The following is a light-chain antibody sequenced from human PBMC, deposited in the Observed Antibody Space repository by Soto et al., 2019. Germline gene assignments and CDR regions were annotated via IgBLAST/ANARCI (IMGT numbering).Light chain of an antibody. CDR3: SSYTSSNTFYV. V-gene: IGLV2-14*01. J-gene: IGLJ1*01. CDR1: SSDVGAFNY. Sequence: QSALTQPASVSGSPGQSIIISCTGTSSDVGAFNYVSWYQQHPGKAPKLLIYEVSNRPSGVSNRFSGSKSGNTASLTISGLQAEDEADYYCSSYTSSNTFYVFGTGTKLTVL. CDR2: EVS.